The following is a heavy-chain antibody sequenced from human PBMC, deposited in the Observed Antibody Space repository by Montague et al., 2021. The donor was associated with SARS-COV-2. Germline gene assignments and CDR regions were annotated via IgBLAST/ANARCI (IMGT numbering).Heavy chain of an antibody. CDR2: ITASSIYI. J-gene: IGHJ3*02. CDR3: TRDAFTMIIGAFNI. CDR1: GFTFSTYT. Sequence: SLRLSCAASGFTFSTYTMNWVRQAPGQGLERVSSITASSIYIYYADSVKGRFAISRDNAKNSLYLQMNSLRAEDTAVYYCTRDAFTMIIGAFNIWGQGTKVTVSS. V-gene: IGHV3-21*01. D-gene: IGHD3-22*01.